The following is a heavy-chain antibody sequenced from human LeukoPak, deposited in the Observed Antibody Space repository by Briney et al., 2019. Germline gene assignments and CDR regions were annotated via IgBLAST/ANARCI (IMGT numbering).Heavy chain of an antibody. V-gene: IGHV3-21*01. J-gene: IGHJ6*02. Sequence: GGSLRLSCAASGFTFSSYSMNWVRQAPGKGLEWVSSISSSSSYIYYADSVKGRFTISRDNAKNSLYLQMNSLRAEDTAVYYCARQYCRSGSCYSYYYYGMDVWVQGTTVTVSS. CDR2: ISSSSSYI. CDR3: ARQYCRSGSCYSYYYYGMDV. CDR1: GFTFSSYS. D-gene: IGHD2-15*01.